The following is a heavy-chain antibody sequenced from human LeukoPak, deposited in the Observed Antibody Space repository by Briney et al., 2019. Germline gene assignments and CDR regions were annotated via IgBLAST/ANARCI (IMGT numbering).Heavy chain of an antibody. CDR1: GYSFTNYW. V-gene: IGHV5-51*01. D-gene: IGHD3-3*01. CDR3: ARRNDFWSGYSEVYWFDP. Sequence: GESLKISCKGSGYSFTNYWIGWVRQMPGKGLEWMGIIYPGDSDTRYSPSFQGQVTISADKSISTAYLQWSSLKASDTAMYYCARRNDFWSGYSEVYWFDPWGQGTLVTVSS. CDR2: IYPGDSDT. J-gene: IGHJ5*02.